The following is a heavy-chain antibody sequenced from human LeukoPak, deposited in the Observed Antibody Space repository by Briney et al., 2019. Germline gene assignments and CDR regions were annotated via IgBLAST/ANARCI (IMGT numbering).Heavy chain of an antibody. CDR3: ARLRYCSSTSCPG. J-gene: IGHJ4*02. Sequence: SETLSLTCAVYGGSFSGYYWSWIRQPPGKGLEWIGEINHSGSTNYNPSLKSRVTISVDTSKNQFSLKLTSVTAADTAVYYCARLRYCSSTSCPGWGQGTLVTVSS. CDR1: GGSFSGYY. D-gene: IGHD2-2*01. V-gene: IGHV4-34*01. CDR2: INHSGST.